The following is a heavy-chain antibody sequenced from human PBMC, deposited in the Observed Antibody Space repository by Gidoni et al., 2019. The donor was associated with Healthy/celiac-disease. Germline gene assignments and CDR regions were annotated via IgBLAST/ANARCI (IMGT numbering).Heavy chain of an antibody. D-gene: IGHD3-16*02. V-gene: IGHV4-30-2*01. CDR1: GGSISSGGYS. Sequence: QLQLQESGSGLVKPSQTLSLTCAVSGGSISSGGYSWSWIRQPPGKGLEWIGYIYHSGSTYYNPSLKSRVTISVDRSKNQFSLKLSSVTAADTAVYYCARVRMITFGGVIVPDWFDPWGQGTLVTVSS. CDR3: ARVRMITFGGVIVPDWFDP. CDR2: IYHSGST. J-gene: IGHJ5*02.